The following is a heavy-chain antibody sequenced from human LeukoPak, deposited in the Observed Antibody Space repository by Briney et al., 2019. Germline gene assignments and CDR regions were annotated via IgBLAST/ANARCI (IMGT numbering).Heavy chain of an antibody. D-gene: IGHD6-6*01. J-gene: IGHJ4*02. CDR3: ARDPGSIAAH. Sequence: PGGSLRLSCAASGFTFSSYSMNGVRQAPGKGLEWVSPISSSSSYIYYADSVKGRFTISRDNAKNSLYLQMNSLRAEDTAVYYCARDPGSIAAHWGQGTLVTVSS. V-gene: IGHV3-21*01. CDR1: GFTFSSYS. CDR2: ISSSSSYI.